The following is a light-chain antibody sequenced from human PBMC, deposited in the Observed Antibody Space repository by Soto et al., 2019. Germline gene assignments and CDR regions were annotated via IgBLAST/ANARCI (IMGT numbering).Light chain of an antibody. Sequence: DIQMTQSPSSLSASVGDRVTITCQASQDISNYLNWYQQKPGKAPKLLIYDASNLETGVPSRSSGSGSGTDFTFTISSLQPEDIATYYCQQYDNLPTFGQGTKVEIK. CDR1: QDISNY. J-gene: IGKJ1*01. CDR2: DAS. V-gene: IGKV1-33*01. CDR3: QQYDNLPT.